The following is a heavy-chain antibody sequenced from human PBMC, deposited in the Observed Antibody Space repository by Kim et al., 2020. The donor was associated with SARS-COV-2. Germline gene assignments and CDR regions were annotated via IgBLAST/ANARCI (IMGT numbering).Heavy chain of an antibody. CDR1: LYIFTNYF. V-gene: IGHV5-51*01. Sequence: SLNISFNLSLYIFTNYFIFFFLPIPFPFLSFLFLLSPFSSYTIYSPSFQGQVTISADKSISTAYLQWSILKASDTAMYYCARLDGYSYGSWAHFTLDCWGQGTLVTVSS. J-gene: IGHJ4*02. CDR2: LSPFSSYT. D-gene: IGHD5-18*01. CDR3: ARLDGYSYGSWAHFTLDC.